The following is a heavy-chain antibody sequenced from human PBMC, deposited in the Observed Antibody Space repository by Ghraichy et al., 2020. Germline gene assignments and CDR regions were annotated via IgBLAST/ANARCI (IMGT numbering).Heavy chain of an antibody. CDR3: ARHDAMIAAAAFDS. D-gene: IGHD6-13*01. Sequence: SQTLSLTCTVSGGSISSYYWSWIRQSPRKGLEWIAYVHHSGSTNYNPSLRSRVTISIDTSKNQFSLKLSSVTAADTAIYYCARHDAMIAAAAFDSWGQGTLVTVSS. J-gene: IGHJ4*02. CDR1: GGSISSYY. CDR2: VHHSGST. V-gene: IGHV4-59*08.